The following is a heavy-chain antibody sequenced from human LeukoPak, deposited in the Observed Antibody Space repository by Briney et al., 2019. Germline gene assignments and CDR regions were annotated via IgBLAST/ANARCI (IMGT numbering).Heavy chain of an antibody. Sequence: PGGSLRLSCAASGFTFSSYAMHWVRQTPGKGLEWVAVISYDGTNKYYADFVKGRFTISRDNSKNTLYLQMNSLRAEDTAVYYCARDGVAARLTTGRFDPWGQGTLVTVSS. D-gene: IGHD6-6*01. CDR1: GFTFSSYA. V-gene: IGHV3-30-3*01. J-gene: IGHJ5*02. CDR3: ARDGVAARLTTGRFDP. CDR2: ISYDGTNK.